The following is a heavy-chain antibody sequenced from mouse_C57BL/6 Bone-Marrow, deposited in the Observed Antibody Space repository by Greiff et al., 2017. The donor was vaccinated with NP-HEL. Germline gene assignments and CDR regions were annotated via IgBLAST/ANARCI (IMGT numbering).Heavy chain of an antibody. CDR1: GFTFSDYY. J-gene: IGHJ2*01. Sequence: EVKVVESEGGLVQPGSSMKLSCTASGFTFSDYYMAWVRQVPEKGLEWVANINYDGSSTYYLDSLKSRFIISRDNAKNILYLQMSSLKSEDTATYYCAREGIYYLDYWGQGTTLTVSS. CDR3: AREGIYYLDY. V-gene: IGHV5-16*01. D-gene: IGHD2-1*01. CDR2: INYDGSST.